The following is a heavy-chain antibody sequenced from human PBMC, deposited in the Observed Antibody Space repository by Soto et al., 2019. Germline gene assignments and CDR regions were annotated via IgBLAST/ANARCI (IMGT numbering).Heavy chain of an antibody. CDR1: GFTFRHYW. Sequence: EVQLVESWGGLVQPGGSLRLSCAASGFTFRHYWLSWVRQAPGMGLEWVAIIKQDGREKYYVDSVKGRFTISRDKAKNSRFLHMNGLRVEDTAVHMCARVRGTDCWSNHACYLWGQGTMGTVSS. J-gene: IGHJ3*01. CDR2: IKQDGREK. V-gene: IGHV3-7*01. D-gene: IGHD2-21*01. CDR3: ARVRGTDCWSNHACYL.